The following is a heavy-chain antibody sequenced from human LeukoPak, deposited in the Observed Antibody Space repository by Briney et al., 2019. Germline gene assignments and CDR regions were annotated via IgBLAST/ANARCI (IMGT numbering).Heavy chain of an antibody. CDR2: IRYDGSNK. J-gene: IGHJ4*02. CDR1: GFTFSSYG. V-gene: IGHV3-30*02. D-gene: IGHD6-19*01. CDR3: AKGGVAVAAHRGGFDY. Sequence: PGGSLRLSCAASGFTFSSYGMHWVRQAPGKGREWVAFIRYDGSNKYYADSVKGRFTISRDNSKNTLYLQMNSLRAEDTAVYCCAKGGVAVAAHRGGFDYWGQGTLVTVSS.